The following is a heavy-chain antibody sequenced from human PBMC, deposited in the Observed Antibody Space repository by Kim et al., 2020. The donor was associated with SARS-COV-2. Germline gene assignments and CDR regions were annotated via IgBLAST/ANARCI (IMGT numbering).Heavy chain of an antibody. Sequence: SETLSLTCAVYGGSFSGYYWSWIRQPPGKGLEWIGEINHSGSTNYNPSLKSRVTISVDTSKNQFSLKLSSVTAADTAVYYCASEGGGSGWVRKTYYFDYWGQGTLVTVSS. CDR3: ASEGGGSGWVRKTYYFDY. D-gene: IGHD6-19*01. J-gene: IGHJ4*02. CDR2: INHSGST. CDR1: GGSFSGYY. V-gene: IGHV4-34*01.